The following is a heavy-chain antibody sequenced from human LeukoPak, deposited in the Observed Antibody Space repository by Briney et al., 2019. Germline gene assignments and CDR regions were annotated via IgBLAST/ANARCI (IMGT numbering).Heavy chain of an antibody. V-gene: IGHV1-8*01. J-gene: IGHJ4*02. Sequence: ASVKVSCKASGYPFSIYDVNSVRQAAGQGLEWLGWMNPNGIAAGYSQKFQDRVTLTMDTSTSTAYLELSRLRSEDTAVYYCARGRLSTLWGQGTLVTVSS. CDR1: GYPFSIYD. CDR3: ARGRLSTL. CDR2: MNPNGIAA. D-gene: IGHD2-2*01.